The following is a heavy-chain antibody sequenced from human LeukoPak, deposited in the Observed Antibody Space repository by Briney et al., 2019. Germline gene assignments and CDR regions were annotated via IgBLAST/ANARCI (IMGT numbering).Heavy chain of an antibody. CDR2: INPSGGST. CDR3: ARTIVDGGTNY. V-gene: IGHV1-46*01. CDR1: GYTFTSYY. Sequence: ASVKVSCKASGYTFTSYYIHWVRQAPGQGLEWMGKINPSGGSTSYAQKFQGRVTMTSDTSTSTAYMELSSLRSDDTAVYYCARTIVDGGTNYWGQGTLVTVSS. D-gene: IGHD2-15*01. J-gene: IGHJ4*02.